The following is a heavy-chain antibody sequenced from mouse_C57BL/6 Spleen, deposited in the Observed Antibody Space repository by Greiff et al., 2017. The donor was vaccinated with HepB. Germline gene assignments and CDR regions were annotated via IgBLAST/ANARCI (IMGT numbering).Heavy chain of an antibody. CDR1: GYSFTGYY. J-gene: IGHJ3*01. V-gene: IGHV1-42*01. CDR2: INPSTGGT. D-gene: IGHD2-5*01. Sequence: EVQLQQSGPELVKPGASVKISCKASGYSFTGYYMNWVKQSPEKSLEWIGEINPSTGGTTYNQKFKAKATLTVDKSSSTAYMQLKRLTSEDSAVYYCARSAYYSNYGAWFAYWGQGTLVTVSA. CDR3: ARSAYYSNYGAWFAY.